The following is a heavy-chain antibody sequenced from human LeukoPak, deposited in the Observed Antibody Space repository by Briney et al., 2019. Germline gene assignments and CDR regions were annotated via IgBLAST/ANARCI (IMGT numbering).Heavy chain of an antibody. CDR3: ARAKRQQLVLGNWFDP. Sequence: GGSLRFSCAASGFTFSSYSMNWVRQAPGKGLEWVSSISSTSTYIYYADSVKGRFTISRDNAKNSLYLQMNSLRAEDTAVYYCARAKRQQLVLGNWFDPWGQGTLVTVSS. CDR2: ISSTSTYI. J-gene: IGHJ5*02. CDR1: GFTFSSYS. D-gene: IGHD6-13*01. V-gene: IGHV3-21*01.